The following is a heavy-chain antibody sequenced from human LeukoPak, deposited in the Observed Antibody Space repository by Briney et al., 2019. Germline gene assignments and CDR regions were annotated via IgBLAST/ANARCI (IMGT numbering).Heavy chain of an antibody. CDR2: INTNTGNP. J-gene: IGHJ3*02. Sequence: ASVKVSCKASGYTFTSYAMNWVRQAPGQGLEWMGWINTNTGNPTYAQGFTGRFVFSLDTSVSTAYLQISSLKAEDTAVYYCARDLIFGVVTLELDAFDIWGQGTMVTVSS. CDR3: ARDLIFGVVTLELDAFDI. CDR1: GYTFTSYA. D-gene: IGHD3-3*01. V-gene: IGHV7-4-1*02.